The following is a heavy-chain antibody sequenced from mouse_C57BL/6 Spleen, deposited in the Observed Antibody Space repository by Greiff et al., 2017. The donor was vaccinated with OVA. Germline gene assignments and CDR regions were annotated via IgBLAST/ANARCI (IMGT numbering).Heavy chain of an antibody. CDR2: IWRGGST. V-gene: IGHV2-5*01. D-gene: IGHD2-2*01. J-gene: IGHJ4*01. Sequence: VQLQQSGPGLVQPSQSLSITCTVSGFSLTSYGVHWVRQSPGKGLEWLGVIWRGGSTDYNAAFMSRLRITKDNSKCQVFFKMNSLQADDTAIYYCTKHGVTRAMDYWGQGTSVTVSS. CDR1: GFSLTSYG. CDR3: TKHGVTRAMDY.